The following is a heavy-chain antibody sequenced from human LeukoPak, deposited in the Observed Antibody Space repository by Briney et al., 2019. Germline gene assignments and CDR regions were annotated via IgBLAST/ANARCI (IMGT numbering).Heavy chain of an antibody. CDR1: GFSFSSYA. Sequence: GGSPRLSCAASGFSFSSYALSWVRQAPGKGLEWVSAISGSGGSTYYADSVKGRFTVSRDNSKKALYLQMNSLRADDTAVYYCAKGPLWFGELFPVWFDPWGQGTLVTVSS. CDR3: AKGPLWFGELFPVWFDP. V-gene: IGHV3-23*01. J-gene: IGHJ5*02. CDR2: ISGSGGST. D-gene: IGHD3-10*01.